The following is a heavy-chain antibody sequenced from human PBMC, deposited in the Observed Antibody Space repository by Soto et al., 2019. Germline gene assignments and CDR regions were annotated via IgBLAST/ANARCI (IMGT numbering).Heavy chain of an antibody. J-gene: IGHJ4*02. Sequence: GASVKVSCKASGGTFSSYAISWVRQAPGQGLEWMGGIIPIFGTANYAQKFQGRVTITADESTSTAYMELSSLRSEDTAVYYCATRPAHCSGGSCLDYWGQGTLVTVSS. CDR1: GGTFSSYA. V-gene: IGHV1-69*13. CDR3: ATRPAHCSGGSCLDY. D-gene: IGHD2-15*01. CDR2: IIPIFGTA.